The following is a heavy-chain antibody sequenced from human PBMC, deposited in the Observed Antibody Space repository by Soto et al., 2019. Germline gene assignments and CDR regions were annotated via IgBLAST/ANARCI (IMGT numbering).Heavy chain of an antibody. J-gene: IGHJ4*02. V-gene: IGHV3-21*01. CDR2: ISSSGIFI. D-gene: IGHD4-17*01. CDR3: VMTYDSGDYAADY. Sequence: GGSLRLSCAASGVTVSNYHMNWVRQAPGKGLEWVSSISSSGIFINYVDSVKGRFTISRDNAKNSLYLQMNSLRADDTAVYYCVMTYDSGDYAADYWGQGTLVTVSS. CDR1: GVTVSNYH.